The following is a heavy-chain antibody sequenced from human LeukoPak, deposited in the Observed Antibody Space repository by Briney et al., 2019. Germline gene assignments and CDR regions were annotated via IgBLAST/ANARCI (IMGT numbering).Heavy chain of an antibody. V-gene: IGHV3-49*04. Sequence: PGGSLRLSCKTSGFNFGDYALTWVRQAPGKGLEWVGFMRSKAYGGTKQYAASVKGRFIISGDDSQSIAFLQMNNVKTEDTAVYFCSRGFISNWLNSFDYWGQGTPVTVSS. CDR1: GFNFGDYA. J-gene: IGHJ4*02. CDR2: MRSKAYGGTK. D-gene: IGHD6-13*01. CDR3: SRGFISNWLNSFDY.